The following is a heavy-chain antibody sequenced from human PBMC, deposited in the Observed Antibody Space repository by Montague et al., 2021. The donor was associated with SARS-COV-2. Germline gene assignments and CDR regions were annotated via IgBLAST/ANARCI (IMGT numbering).Heavy chain of an antibody. CDR1: GGSFSGFY. Sequence: SETLSLTCTVSGGSFSGFYWNWIRQPPGKGLEWIGDIYHNGSTNYNPSLKSRVTISVDTSKNKFSLKLSSVTAADTAVYYCARCRPSSSWPYYYYYGMDVWGQGATVTVAS. CDR3: ARCRPSSSWPYYYYYGMDV. J-gene: IGHJ6*02. D-gene: IGHD6-13*01. CDR2: IYHNGST. V-gene: IGHV4-34*01.